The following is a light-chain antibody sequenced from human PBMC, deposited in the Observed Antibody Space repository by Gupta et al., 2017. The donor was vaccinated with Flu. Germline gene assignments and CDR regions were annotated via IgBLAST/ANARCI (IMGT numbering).Light chain of an antibody. CDR3: QQDNNWPRT. J-gene: IGKJ1*01. Sequence: PATLSVSPGESATLSCRASQSVSGYLAWYQQKPGQAPRLLIYSASTRATGIPARFSGSGSGTEFTLTISSLQSEDFAVYYCQQDNNWPRTFGQGTKVEIK. CDR1: QSVSGY. CDR2: SAS. V-gene: IGKV3-15*01.